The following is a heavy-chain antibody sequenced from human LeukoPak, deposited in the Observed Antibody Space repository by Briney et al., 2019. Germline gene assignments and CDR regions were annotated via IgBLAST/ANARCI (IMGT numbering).Heavy chain of an antibody. CDR2: INPNSGGT. V-gene: IGHV1-2*02. CDR1: GYTFTDYY. CDR3: AREGFLCCGGDCSSFDY. J-gene: IGHJ4*02. Sequence: GSLKVSCKASGYTFTDYYMHWVRQAPGQGLEWMGWINPNSGGTNFAQKFQGRVTMTRDTSISTAYMELSRLRSDDTAVYYCAREGFLCCGGDCSSFDYWGQGTLVAVSS. D-gene: IGHD2-21*01.